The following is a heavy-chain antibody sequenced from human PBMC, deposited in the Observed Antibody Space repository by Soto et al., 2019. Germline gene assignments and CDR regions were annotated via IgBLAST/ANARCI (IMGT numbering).Heavy chain of an antibody. Sequence: GGSLRLSCTASRFTFGTFPMSWVRQAPGKGLEWVGNIKQDGGEKNYVDSVKGRFTISRDNAKNSVYLQMNSLRAEDTAVYYCAREIVVARGASYFDYWGPGTLVTVSS. CDR3: AREIVVARGASYFDY. D-gene: IGHD2-2*01. CDR1: RFTFGTFP. CDR2: IKQDGGEK. V-gene: IGHV3-7*04. J-gene: IGHJ4*02.